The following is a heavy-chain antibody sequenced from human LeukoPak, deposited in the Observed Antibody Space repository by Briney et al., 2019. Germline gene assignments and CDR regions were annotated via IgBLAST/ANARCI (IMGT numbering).Heavy chain of an antibody. J-gene: IGHJ3*02. CDR2: IRGRSDTA. V-gene: IGHV3-48*01. CDR3: ARTYDFGIGPPGDAFDN. CDR1: GFTFTMFS. D-gene: IGHD3-3*01. Sequence: GGSLRLSCAASGFTFTMFSMNWLRQAPGKGLEWIAFIRGRSDTAYYADSVQGRFTISRDNAEDSVYLQMNSLRVEDTAVYYCARTYDFGIGPPGDAFDNWGQGTLVTVFS.